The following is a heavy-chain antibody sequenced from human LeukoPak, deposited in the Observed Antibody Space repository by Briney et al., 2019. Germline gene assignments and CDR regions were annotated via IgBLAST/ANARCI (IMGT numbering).Heavy chain of an antibody. Sequence: GGSLRLSCEGSGFTFSNYWMGWVRQAPGKGLQWVANIKTDGSEKYYVDSVKGRFTISRDNAKNSLYLQMNSLRAEDTAVYYCARDGVLFGESVYYFDYWGQGALVTVSS. J-gene: IGHJ4*02. V-gene: IGHV3-7*01. CDR2: IKTDGSEK. D-gene: IGHD3-10*02. CDR3: ARDGVLFGESVYYFDY. CDR1: GFTFSNYW.